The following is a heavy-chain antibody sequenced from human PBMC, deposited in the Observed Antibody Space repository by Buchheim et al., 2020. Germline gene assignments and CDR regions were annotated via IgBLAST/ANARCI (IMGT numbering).Heavy chain of an antibody. J-gene: IGHJ5*02. V-gene: IGHV2-5*02. CDR2: SHGDDTE. Sequence: QITLKESGPTLVKPTQTLTLTCSCSGFSVSTREVSVGWIRQPPGKAPEWLALSHGDDTEQYSPSLRSRLTLTKDTSKNQVVLTMTNMDPVDTATYYCAHSGKYYYGSGSYYNGWFDPWGQGTL. D-gene: IGHD3-10*01. CDR1: GFSVSTREVS. CDR3: AHSGKYYYGSGSYYNGWFDP.